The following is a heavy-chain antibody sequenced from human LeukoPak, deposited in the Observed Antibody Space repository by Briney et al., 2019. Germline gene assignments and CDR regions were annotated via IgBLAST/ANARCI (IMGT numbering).Heavy chain of an antibody. V-gene: IGHV4-59*01. CDR2: IYYSGST. Sequence: EPSETLFLTCTVSGGSIAFYYWSWIRQPPGKGLEFIGYIYYSGSTAYNPSLKSRVTISLDTSKNQFSLKLSSVTSADTAVYYCARSYDNSGYYYYGMDVWGQGTTVTVSS. J-gene: IGHJ6*02. CDR3: ARSYDNSGYYYYGMDV. D-gene: IGHD3-22*01. CDR1: GGSIAFYY.